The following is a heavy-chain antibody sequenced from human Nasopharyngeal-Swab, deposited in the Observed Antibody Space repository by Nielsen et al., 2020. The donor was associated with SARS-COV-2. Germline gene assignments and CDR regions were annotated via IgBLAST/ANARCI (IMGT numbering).Heavy chain of an antibody. CDR1: GFTFSSYE. CDR3: ARVPGFGEFY. D-gene: IGHD3-10*01. V-gene: IGHV3-48*03. CDR2: ISSSGSTI. Sequence: GGSLRLSCAASGFTFSSYEMNWVRQAPGKRLEWVSYISSSGSTIYYADSVKGRFTISRDNAKNSLYLQMNSLRAEDTAVYYCARVPGFGEFYWGQGTLVTVSS. J-gene: IGHJ4*02.